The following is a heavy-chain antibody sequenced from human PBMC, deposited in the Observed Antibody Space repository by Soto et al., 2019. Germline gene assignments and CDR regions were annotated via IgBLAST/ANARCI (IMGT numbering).Heavy chain of an antibody. Sequence: DEQLVESGGGSLQPGGSLRLSCAASGFSFRNYAMTWVRQSPGKGLEWVSLISSGGGTTNYADSVKGRFSISRDNSQSMLYLQMNGLRGEDTALYYCAKLKGGLGRVYGMDAWGQGTMVIVSS. D-gene: IGHD3-16*01. CDR3: AKLKGGLGRVYGMDA. J-gene: IGHJ6*02. CDR2: ISSGGGTT. V-gene: IGHV3-23*04. CDR1: GFSFRNYA.